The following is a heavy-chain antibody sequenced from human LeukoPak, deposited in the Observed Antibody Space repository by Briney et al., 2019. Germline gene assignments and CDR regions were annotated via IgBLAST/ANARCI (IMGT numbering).Heavy chain of an antibody. CDR3: AELGITMIGGV. Sequence: GGSLRLSCAASGFTFSTYSMNWVRQAPGKGLEWVSYIASSRSTIYYADSVKGRFTISRDNAKNSLYLQMNSLRAEDTAVYYCAELGITMIGGVWGKGTTVTISS. D-gene: IGHD3-10*02. CDR2: IASSRSTI. V-gene: IGHV3-48*04. CDR1: GFTFSTYS. J-gene: IGHJ6*04.